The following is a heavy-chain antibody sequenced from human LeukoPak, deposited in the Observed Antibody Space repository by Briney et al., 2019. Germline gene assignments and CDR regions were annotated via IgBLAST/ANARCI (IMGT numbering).Heavy chain of an antibody. V-gene: IGHV3-74*01. CDR1: GNYW. CDR3: VSFYETY. J-gene: IGHJ4*02. Sequence: GGSLRLSCVASGNYWMHWVRQAPGKGLVWVSHINSDGSWTSYADSVKGRFTISKDNAKDTVYLQMNSLRAEDTAVYYCVSFYETYWGRGTLVTVSS. D-gene: IGHD2/OR15-2a*01. CDR2: INSDGSWT.